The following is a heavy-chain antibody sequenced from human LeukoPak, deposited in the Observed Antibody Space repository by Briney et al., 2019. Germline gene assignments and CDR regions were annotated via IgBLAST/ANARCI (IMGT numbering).Heavy chain of an antibody. Sequence: GGSLRLSCAASGFTFSSYWMSWVRQAPGKGLEWVANIKQDGSEKYYVDSVKGRFTVSRDNAKNSLYLQMNSLRAEDTAVYYCARELWQMYYDILTGYSQYNWFDPWGQGTLVTVSS. CDR1: GFTFSSYW. V-gene: IGHV3-7*01. D-gene: IGHD3-9*01. CDR2: IKQDGSEK. J-gene: IGHJ5*02. CDR3: ARELWQMYYDILTGYSQYNWFDP.